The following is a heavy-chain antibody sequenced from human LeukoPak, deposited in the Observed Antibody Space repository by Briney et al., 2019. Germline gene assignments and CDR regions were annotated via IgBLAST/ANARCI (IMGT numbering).Heavy chain of an antibody. CDR3: ARQLDYYDKRDY. CDR1: GYSFTNYG. V-gene: IGHV5-10-1*01. CDR2: IDPSDSYS. D-gene: IGHD3-22*01. Sequence: PGESLKISCKGSGYSFTNYGISWVRQMPGKGLEWMGRIDPSDSYSNYGPSFRGHVTISADRSISTAYLQWRSLKASDTAMYYCARQLDYYDKRDYWGQGTLVTVAS. J-gene: IGHJ4*02.